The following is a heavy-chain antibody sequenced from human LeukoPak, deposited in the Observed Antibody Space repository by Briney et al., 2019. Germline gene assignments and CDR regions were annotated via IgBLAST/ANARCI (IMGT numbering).Heavy chain of an antibody. CDR3: ARDRYYGDPYYYGMDV. J-gene: IGHJ6*02. V-gene: IGHV3-30*04. Sequence: GGSLRPSCAASGFTFSSYAMHWVRQAPGKGLEWVAVISYDGSNKYYADSVKGRFTISRDNSKNTLYLQMNSLRAEDTAVYYCARDRYYGDPYYYGMDVWGQGTTVTVSS. CDR2: ISYDGSNK. CDR1: GFTFSSYA. D-gene: IGHD4-17*01.